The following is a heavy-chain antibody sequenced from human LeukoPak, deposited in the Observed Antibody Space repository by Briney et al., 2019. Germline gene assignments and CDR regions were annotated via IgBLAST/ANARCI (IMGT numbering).Heavy chain of an antibody. Sequence: ASVKVSCKASGYTFTGYYMHWVRQAPGQGLEWMGWINPNSGGTNYAQKFQGRVTMTRDTSISTAYMELSRLRSDDTAVYYCARERVPAAPLLGTYYYYMDVWGKGTTVTVSS. CDR1: GYTFTGYY. J-gene: IGHJ6*03. D-gene: IGHD2-2*01. V-gene: IGHV1-2*02. CDR2: INPNSGGT. CDR3: ARERVPAAPLLGTYYYYMDV.